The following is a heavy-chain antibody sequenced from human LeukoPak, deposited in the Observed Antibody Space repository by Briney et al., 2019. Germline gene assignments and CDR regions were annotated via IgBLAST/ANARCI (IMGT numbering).Heavy chain of an antibody. CDR1: GGSISSGDYY. CDR3: ARVGWVVVPAAMLFPPSWFDP. J-gene: IGHJ5*02. V-gene: IGHV4-30-4*01. CDR2: IYYSGST. D-gene: IGHD2-2*01. Sequence: PSQTLSLTCTVSGGSISSGDYYWSWIRQPPGKGLEWIGYIYYSGSTYYNPSLTSRVTISVDTSKNQFSLKLSSVTAADTAVYYCARVGWVVVPAAMLFPPSWFDPWGQGTLVTVSS.